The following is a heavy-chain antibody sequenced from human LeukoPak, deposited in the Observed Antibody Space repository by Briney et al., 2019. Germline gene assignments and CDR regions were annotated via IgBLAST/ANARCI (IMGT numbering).Heavy chain of an antibody. CDR3: ARDRAGIAARPGLFD. CDR2: IFYSGST. CDR1: SGSISTSNYY. D-gene: IGHD6-6*01. Sequence: PSETLSLTCTVSSGSISTSNYYWGWVRQPPGKALEWIGNIFYSGSTYYSPSLKSRVTISLDTSRNQFSLKLNSVTAADTAGYYCARDRAGIAARPGLFDWGQGTLVTVSS. V-gene: IGHV4-39*07. J-gene: IGHJ4*02.